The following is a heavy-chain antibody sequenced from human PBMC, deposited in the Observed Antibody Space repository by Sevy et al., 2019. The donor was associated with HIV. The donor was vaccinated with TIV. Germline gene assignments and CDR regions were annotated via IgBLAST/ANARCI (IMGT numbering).Heavy chain of an antibody. CDR2: TYYRSKWYN. CDR3: ARSNDYCISTSCYFDY. V-gene: IGHV6-1*01. Sequence: QSQTLSLTCAISGDSVSSNSAAWNWIRQSPSRGLEWLGRTYYRSKWYNDYAVSVKSRITINPDTSKNKFSLQLNSVTPEDTAVYYCARSNDYCISTSCYFDYWGQGTLVTVSS. D-gene: IGHD2-2*01. J-gene: IGHJ4*02. CDR1: GDSVSSNSAA.